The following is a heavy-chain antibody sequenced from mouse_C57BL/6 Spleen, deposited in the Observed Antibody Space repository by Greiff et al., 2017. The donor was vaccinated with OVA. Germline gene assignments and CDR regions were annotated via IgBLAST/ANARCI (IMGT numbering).Heavy chain of an antibody. J-gene: IGHJ2*01. Sequence: QVQLQQPGAELVMPGASVKLSCKASGYTFTSYWMHWVKQRPGQGLEWIGEIDPSDSSTNYNQKFKGKSTLTVDKSSSTAYMQLSSLTSEDSAVYYCARNLYDGYYWGQGTTLTVSS. V-gene: IGHV1-69*01. D-gene: IGHD2-3*01. CDR3: ARNLYDGYY. CDR2: IDPSDSST. CDR1: GYTFTSYW.